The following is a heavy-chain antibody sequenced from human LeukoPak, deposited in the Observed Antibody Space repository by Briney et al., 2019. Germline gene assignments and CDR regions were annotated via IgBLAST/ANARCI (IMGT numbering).Heavy chain of an antibody. CDR1: GFTFGDYA. CDR3: TRDRTGDRTDAFDI. Sequence: QPGGSLRLSCTASGFTFGDYAMSWFRQAPGKGLEWVGFIRSKADGGTTEYAASVKGRFTISRDDSKSIAYLQVNSLKTEDTAVYYCTRDRTGDRTDAFDIWGRGTMVTVSS. CDR2: IRSKADGGTT. D-gene: IGHD7-27*01. V-gene: IGHV3-49*03. J-gene: IGHJ3*02.